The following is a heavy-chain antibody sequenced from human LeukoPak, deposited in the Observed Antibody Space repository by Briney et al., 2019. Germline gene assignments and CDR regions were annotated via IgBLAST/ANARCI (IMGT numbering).Heavy chain of an antibody. CDR3: ARRDDSSGYYYGGAFDI. V-gene: IGHV5-51*01. Sequence: GESLKISCKGSGYSFTSYWIGWVRQMPGKGLEWMGIIYPGDSDTRYSPSFQGQVTISADKSISTAYLQWSSLKASDTAMYYCARRDDSSGYYYGGAFDIWGQGTMVTVSS. J-gene: IGHJ3*02. CDR2: IYPGDSDT. D-gene: IGHD3-22*01. CDR1: GYSFTSYW.